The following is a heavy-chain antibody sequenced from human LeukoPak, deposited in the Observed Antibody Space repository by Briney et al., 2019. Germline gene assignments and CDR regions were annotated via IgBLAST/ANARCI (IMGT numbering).Heavy chain of an antibody. D-gene: IGHD3-10*02. CDR2: IYYSGNT. V-gene: IGHV4-59*01. Sequence: SETLSLTGTVSGGSISPYYWSWIRQPPGKGLEWLGYIYYSGNTDYNPSLKSRVAISVDTSKNQFSLKLSSVTAADTAVYYCARSTGSTMFIDYWGQGTLVTVSS. CDR1: GGSISPYY. CDR3: ARSTGSTMFIDY. J-gene: IGHJ4*02.